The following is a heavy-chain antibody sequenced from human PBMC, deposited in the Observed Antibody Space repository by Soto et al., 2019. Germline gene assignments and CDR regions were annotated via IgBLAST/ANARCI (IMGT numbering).Heavy chain of an antibody. J-gene: IGHJ3*02. CDR2: IFTGGST. D-gene: IGHD6-19*01. Sequence: EVQLVESGGGLVQPGGSLRLSCAASGFTVSSNYMSWVRQAPGKGLAWVSVIFTGGSTYYADSVKGRFTISRHSSKNTVYLQMNSLRAEDTAVYYCARDRYSSGWLDAFDSWGQGTMVTVSS. CDR1: GFTVSSNY. CDR3: ARDRYSSGWLDAFDS. V-gene: IGHV3-53*04.